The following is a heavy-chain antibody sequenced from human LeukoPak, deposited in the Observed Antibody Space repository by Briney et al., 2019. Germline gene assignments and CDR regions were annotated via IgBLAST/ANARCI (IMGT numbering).Heavy chain of an antibody. V-gene: IGHV4-4*02. CDR3: ATGGSPGYFDY. Sequence: SETLSLTCAVSGGSISSNNWWGWVRQPPGKGLEWIGEIYHSGSPNYNPSLKSRVTISVDTSKNQFSLKLSSVTAADTAVYYCATGGSPGYFDYWGQGTLVTVSS. CDR1: GGSISSNNW. CDR2: IYHSGSP. D-gene: IGHD3-16*01. J-gene: IGHJ4*02.